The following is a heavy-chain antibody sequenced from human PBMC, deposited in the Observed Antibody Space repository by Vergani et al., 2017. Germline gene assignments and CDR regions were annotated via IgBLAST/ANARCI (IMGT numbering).Heavy chain of an antibody. J-gene: IGHJ4*02. D-gene: IGHD3-3*02. CDR3: ARGRKHFFEAPYDV. Sequence: QVQLQQWGATVLKPSETLSLTCAVYGVSFKSYFWNWIRQSPDKGLEWIGEVDHSDRPYYNPSLRGRVTISVDTSKNQISLRLHSVDVADSAIYYCARGRKHFFEAPYDVWGQGSPVTVSS. V-gene: IGHV4-34*02. CDR1: GVSFKSYF. CDR2: VDHSDRP.